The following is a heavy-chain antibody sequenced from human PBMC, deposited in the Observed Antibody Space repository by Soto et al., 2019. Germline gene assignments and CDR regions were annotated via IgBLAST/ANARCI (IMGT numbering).Heavy chain of an antibody. Sequence: QVQLQESGPGLVKPSETLSLTCTISGGPMNNYYCSWFRQPRGQGLEWIGYMGYNGFTRYNPSLRSRVAISLETAKNQLSLNLSSVTAADTALYYCARQGFGELHGLVDVWGQGITVTVSS. CDR1: GGPMNNYY. J-gene: IGHJ6*02. D-gene: IGHD3-10*01. CDR2: MGYNGFT. V-gene: IGHV4-59*08. CDR3: ARQGFGELHGLVDV.